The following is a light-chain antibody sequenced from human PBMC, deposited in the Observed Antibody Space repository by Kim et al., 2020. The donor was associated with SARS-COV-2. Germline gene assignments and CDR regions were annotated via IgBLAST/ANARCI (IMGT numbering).Light chain of an antibody. CDR2: GAS. CDR1: QSIANAY. Sequence: EVVLTQSPATLSLSPGERATLSCRASQSIANAYIAWFQQKPGQAPRLLIYGASTRATGTSDRFSGSGSGTDFTLTISRLEPEDSAVYYCQKYAGSRWTFGQGTKVDIK. CDR3: QKYAGSRWT. J-gene: IGKJ1*01. V-gene: IGKV3-20*01.